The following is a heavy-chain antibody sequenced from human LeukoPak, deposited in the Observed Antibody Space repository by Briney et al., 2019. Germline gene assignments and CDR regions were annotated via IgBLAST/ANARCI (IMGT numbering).Heavy chain of an antibody. V-gene: IGHV4-59*12. J-gene: IGHJ4*02. Sequence: SETLSLTCTVSGGSISSYYWSWIRQPPGKGLEWIGYIYYSGSTNYNPSLKSRVTISVDTSKNQFSLKLSSVTAADTAVYYCARKARRGYSSGWNYWGQGTLVTVSS. CDR3: ARKARRGYSSGWNY. CDR2: IYYSGST. D-gene: IGHD6-19*01. CDR1: GGSISSYY.